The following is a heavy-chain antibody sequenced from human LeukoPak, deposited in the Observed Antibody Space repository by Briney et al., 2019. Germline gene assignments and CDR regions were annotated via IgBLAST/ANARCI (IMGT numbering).Heavy chain of an antibody. CDR3: AKRQGEDYFDY. D-gene: IGHD2-21*01. V-gene: IGHV3-30*02. J-gene: IGHJ4*02. Sequence: GGSLRLSRAASGFTFGRYGMHWVRQTPGKGLEWVAFIRYDGSNKDYGDSVKGRFTISRDNSKNTVYLQMNSLRAEDTAIYYCAKRQGEDYFDYWGQGSLVTVSS. CDR1: GFTFGRYG. CDR2: IRYDGSNK.